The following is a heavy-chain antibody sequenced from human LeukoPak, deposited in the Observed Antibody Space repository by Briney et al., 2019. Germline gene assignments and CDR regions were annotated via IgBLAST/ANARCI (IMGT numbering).Heavy chain of an antibody. CDR1: GYTFTGYY. J-gene: IGHJ4*02. CDR3: ARGARKADDYGGFFDY. D-gene: IGHD4-23*01. Sequence: ASVKVSCKASGYTFTGYYMHWVRQAPGQGLEWMGWINPNSGGTNYAQKFQGRVTMTRDTSISTAYMELSSLRAEGTAVYYCARGARKADDYGGFFDYWGQGTLVTVSS. V-gene: IGHV1-2*02. CDR2: INPNSGGT.